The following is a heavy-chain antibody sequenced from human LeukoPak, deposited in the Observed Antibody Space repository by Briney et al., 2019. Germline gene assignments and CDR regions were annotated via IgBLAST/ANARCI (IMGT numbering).Heavy chain of an antibody. CDR1: GYTFTSYG. CDR2: ISAYNGNT. D-gene: IGHD2-15*01. CDR3: ARDGDCSGGSCYSTGWFDP. J-gene: IGHJ5*02. V-gene: IGHV1-18*04. Sequence: GASVKVSCKASGYTFTSYGTSWVRQAPGQGLEWMGWISAYNGNTNYAQKLQGRVTMTTDTSTSTAYMELRSLRSDDTAVYYCARDGDCSGGSCYSTGWFDPWGRGTLVTVSS.